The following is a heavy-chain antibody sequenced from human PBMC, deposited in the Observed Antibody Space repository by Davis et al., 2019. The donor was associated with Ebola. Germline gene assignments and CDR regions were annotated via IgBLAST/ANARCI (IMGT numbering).Heavy chain of an antibody. D-gene: IGHD5-24*01. CDR2: IYYSGST. J-gene: IGHJ6*02. V-gene: IGHV4-39*01. CDR3: ARRGRDGYNSYYYYYYGMDV. CDR1: GGSISSSSYY. Sequence: MPGGSLRLSCTVSGGSISSSSYYWGWIRKPPGKGLEWIGSIYYSGSTYYNPSLKSRVTISVDTSKNQFSLKLSSVTAADTAVYYCARRGRDGYNSYYYYYYGMDVWGQGTTVTVSS.